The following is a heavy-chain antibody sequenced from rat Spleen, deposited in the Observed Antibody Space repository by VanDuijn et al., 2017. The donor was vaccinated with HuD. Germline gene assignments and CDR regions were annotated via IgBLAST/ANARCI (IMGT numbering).Heavy chain of an antibody. Sequence: EVQLQESGPGLVKPSQSLSLTCSVTGYSITSNYWGWIRKFPGNRLEWMGYINSAGSTIYNPPLESRISITRDTSKNQFFLQVNSVTTEDTATYYCDASYDGTYYYFDYWGQGVMVTVSS. CDR3: DASYDGTYYYFDY. CDR1: GYSITSNY. CDR2: INSAGST. V-gene: IGHV3-3*01. J-gene: IGHJ2*01. D-gene: IGHD1-12*02.